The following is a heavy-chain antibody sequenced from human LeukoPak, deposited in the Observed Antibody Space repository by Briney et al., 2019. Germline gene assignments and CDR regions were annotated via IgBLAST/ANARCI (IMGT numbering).Heavy chain of an antibody. CDR2: ISNNGGYT. J-gene: IGHJ4*02. CDR1: GFTFSSSA. CDR3: ATDRGWRTSGYYLYYFEY. V-gene: IGHV3-23*01. D-gene: IGHD3-3*01. Sequence: PGGSLRLSCAASGFTFSSSAMSWVRQAPGKGLKWVSAISNNGGYTYYADSVQGRFTISRDNSKSTLCLQMNSLRAEDTAVYYCATDRGWRTSGYYLYYFEYWGQGTLVTYSS.